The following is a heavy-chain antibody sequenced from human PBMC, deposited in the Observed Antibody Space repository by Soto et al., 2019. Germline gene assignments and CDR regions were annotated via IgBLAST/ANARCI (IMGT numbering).Heavy chain of an antibody. Sequence: QVQLVQSGAEVKKPGSSVKVSCKASGGPSNNYADTWVRQDPGHGLEWMGGVMPLFTTANYAQKFHGRLTITADESTRTIYVALRGLTSDETAVYYCARVLGSGSYYDDDYWGQGTRVTVSS. D-gene: IGHD3-10*01. CDR3: ARVLGSGSYYDDDY. J-gene: IGHJ4*02. V-gene: IGHV1-69*01. CDR1: GGPSNNYA. CDR2: VMPLFTTA.